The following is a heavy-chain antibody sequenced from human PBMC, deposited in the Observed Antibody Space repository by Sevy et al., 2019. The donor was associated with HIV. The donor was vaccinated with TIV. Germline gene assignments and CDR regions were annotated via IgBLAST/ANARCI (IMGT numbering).Heavy chain of an antibody. Sequence: GGYLRLYCAASGFSFSDYYMNWIRQAPGKGLECISYISSSGDSTYYADSVKGRFTISMDNAKNSVYLQMNNLRADDTAVYFCAREVVRGVIRDYFDFWGQGTLVTVSS. CDR3: AREVVRGVIRDYFDF. J-gene: IGHJ4*02. D-gene: IGHD3-10*01. CDR2: ISSSGDST. V-gene: IGHV3-11*01. CDR1: GFSFSDYY.